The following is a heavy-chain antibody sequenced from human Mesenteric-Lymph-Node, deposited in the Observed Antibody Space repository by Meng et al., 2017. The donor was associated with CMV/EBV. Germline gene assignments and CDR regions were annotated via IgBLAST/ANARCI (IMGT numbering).Heavy chain of an antibody. V-gene: IGHV4-4*02. CDR2: IYHSGKT. CDR1: GGSISSTNW. D-gene: IGHD2-2*01. Sequence: GGSISSTNWWSWVRQPPGKGLEWIGDIYHSGKTYYNPSLKGRVTISVDKSKNQFSLNLKSMTAADTAVYYCARDRDQLTHSNCFDPWGQGILVTVSS. J-gene: IGHJ5*02. CDR3: ARDRDQLTHSNCFDP.